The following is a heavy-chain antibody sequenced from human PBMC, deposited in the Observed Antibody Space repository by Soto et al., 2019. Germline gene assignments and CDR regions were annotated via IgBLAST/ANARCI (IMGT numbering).Heavy chain of an antibody. D-gene: IGHD6-6*01. V-gene: IGHV1-3*01. Sequence: QVHLVQSGAEVKKPGASVKVSCKASGYTFTNYAIHWVRQAPGQRLEWMGWINAGNGNTKYSQNFQGRLTITRDTSASTGYIDLSSLRSEDTAIYYCARDEGLAARYYYYNPMDVWGQGTTVTVSS. J-gene: IGHJ6*02. CDR2: INAGNGNT. CDR3: ARDEGLAARYYYYNPMDV. CDR1: GYTFTNYA.